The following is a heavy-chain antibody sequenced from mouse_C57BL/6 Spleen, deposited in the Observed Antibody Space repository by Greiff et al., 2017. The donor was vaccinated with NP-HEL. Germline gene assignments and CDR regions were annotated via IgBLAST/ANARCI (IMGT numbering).Heavy chain of an antibody. J-gene: IGHJ4*01. Sequence: QVQLKESGAELVKPGASVKISCKASGYAFSSYWMNWVKQRPGKGLEWIGQIYPGDGDTNYNGKFKGKATLTADKSSSTAYMQLSSLTSEDSAVYFCARSLGQGYYAMDYWGQGTSVTVSS. CDR2: IYPGDGDT. CDR1: GYAFSSYW. CDR3: ARSLGQGYYAMDY. D-gene: IGHD4-1*01. V-gene: IGHV1-80*01.